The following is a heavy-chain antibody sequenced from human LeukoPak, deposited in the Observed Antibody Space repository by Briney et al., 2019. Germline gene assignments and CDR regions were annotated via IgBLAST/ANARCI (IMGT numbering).Heavy chain of an antibody. CDR3: ARSSAAAGPTHNWFGP. V-gene: IGHV4-39*01. D-gene: IGHD6-13*01. CDR2: TYYSGDT. J-gene: IGHJ5*02. Sequence: SETLSLTCSVSGGSISSSSKYWGWIRQPPGKGLEWIGSTYYSGDTYYNPSLRSRVTISVDTSKNQFSLKLTSVTAADTAVYYCARSSAAAGPTHNWFGPWGQGTLVTVPS. CDR1: GGSISSSSKY.